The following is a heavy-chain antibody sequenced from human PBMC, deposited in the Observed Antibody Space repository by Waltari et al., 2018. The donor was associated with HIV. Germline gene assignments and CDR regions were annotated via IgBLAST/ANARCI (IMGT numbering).Heavy chain of an antibody. CDR1: GLTLSSFS. CDR2: ISSGGLYI. Sequence: EEQLVESGGGLVKPGGSLRLSCEATGLTLSSFSMHWVRQAPGKGLEWVSSISSGGLYIHYADSVKGRFTISRNNANNSLFLQMNSLRAEDTAVYYCATGGWSFYDVWGRGTLVIVSS. D-gene: IGHD6-19*01. CDR3: ATGGWSFYDV. J-gene: IGHJ4*02. V-gene: IGHV3-21*01.